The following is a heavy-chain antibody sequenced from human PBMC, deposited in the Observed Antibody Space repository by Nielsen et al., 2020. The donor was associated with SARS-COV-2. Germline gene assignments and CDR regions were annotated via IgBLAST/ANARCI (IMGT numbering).Heavy chain of an antibody. J-gene: IGHJ4*02. CDR1: GYTFTSYY. V-gene: IGHV1-46*01. CDR2: INPSGGST. Sequence: ASVKVSCKASGYTFTSYYMHWVRQAPGQGLEWMGIINPSGGSTSYAQKFQGRVTMTRDTSTSTVYMELSRLRSDDTAVYYCARGRPKGDYGDYLGYWGQGTLVTVSS. CDR3: ARGRPKGDYGDYLGY. D-gene: IGHD4-17*01.